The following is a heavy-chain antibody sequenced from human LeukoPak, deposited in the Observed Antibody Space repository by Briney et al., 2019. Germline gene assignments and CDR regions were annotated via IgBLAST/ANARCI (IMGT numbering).Heavy chain of an antibody. CDR2: INPSGGST. CDR1: GYTFTNYY. V-gene: IGHV1-46*01. J-gene: IGHJ4*02. Sequence: ASVKVSCKASGYTFTNYYMHWVRQAPGQGLEWMGIINPSGGSTNYAQKFQGRVTMTRDTSTSTVYMELSTLRSKDTAVYYCAGGSYYGGIDYWGQGTLVTVSS. D-gene: IGHD1-26*01. CDR3: AGGSYYGGIDY.